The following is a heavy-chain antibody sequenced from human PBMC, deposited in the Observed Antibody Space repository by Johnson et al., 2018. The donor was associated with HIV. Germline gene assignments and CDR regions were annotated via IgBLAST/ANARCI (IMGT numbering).Heavy chain of an antibody. CDR3: VRGDYDRSDAFDI. V-gene: IGHV3-23*04. J-gene: IGHJ3*02. CDR2: ISGSGGST. Sequence: VQLVESGGGLVQPGGSLRLSCAASGFTFSSYAMSWVRQAPGKGLEWVSAISGSGGSTYYADSVKGRFTISRDNSKNTLYLQMNSLSAEDTALYYCVRGDYDRSDAFDIWGQGTMVTVSS. CDR1: GFTFSSYA. D-gene: IGHD3-22*01.